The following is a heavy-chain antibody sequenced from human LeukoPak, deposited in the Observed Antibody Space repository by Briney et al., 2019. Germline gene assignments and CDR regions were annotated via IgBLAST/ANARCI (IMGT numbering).Heavy chain of an antibody. CDR3: ARERSGSYSFDY. V-gene: IGHV1-18*01. CDR2: ISAYNGNT. J-gene: IGHJ4*02. CDR1: GYTFTSTG. Sequence: ASVKVSCKASGYTFTSTGISWVRQAPGQGLEWMGWISAYNGNTNFAQKLQGRVTMTTDTSTSTAYMELRSLRSDDTAVYHCARERSGSYSFDYWGQGTLVTVSS. D-gene: IGHD1-26*01.